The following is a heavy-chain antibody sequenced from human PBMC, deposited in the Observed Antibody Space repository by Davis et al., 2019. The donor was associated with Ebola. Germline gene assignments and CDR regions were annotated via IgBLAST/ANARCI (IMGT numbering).Heavy chain of an antibody. CDR2: LGTSADT. J-gene: IGHJ3*02. CDR3: AKDTSNIWFDI. V-gene: IGHV3-23*01. D-gene: IGHD1-26*01. Sequence: GGSLRLSCAASGFIFRNHVMSWVRQAPGKGLEWVSTLGTSADTYYADSVKGRFTISRDNSRNTLYLQMNGLRVEDTAIYYCAKDTSNIWFDIWGQGTMVTVSS. CDR1: GFIFRNHV.